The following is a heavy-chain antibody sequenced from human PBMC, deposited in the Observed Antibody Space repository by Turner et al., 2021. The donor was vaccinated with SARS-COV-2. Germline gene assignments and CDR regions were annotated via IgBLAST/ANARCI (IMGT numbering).Heavy chain of an antibody. V-gene: IGHV3-13*01. J-gene: IGHJ2*01. Sequence: EVQLVESGGGLVQPGGSLSLSCAASGFTFSNYDMHWVRQVAGKGLEWVSAVDTAGGEYYAGSVKGRFTISRENAKNSFYLQLNSLTAGDTAVYYCVKEGRAVAGNWHFDLWGRGSLVTVSS. CDR2: VDTAGGE. CDR1: GFTFSNYD. D-gene: IGHD6-19*01. CDR3: VKEGRAVAGNWHFDL.